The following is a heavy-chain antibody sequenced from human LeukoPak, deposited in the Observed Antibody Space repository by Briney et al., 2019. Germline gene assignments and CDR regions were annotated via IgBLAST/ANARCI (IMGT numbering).Heavy chain of an antibody. J-gene: IGHJ4*02. CDR2: ISSSGSTI. V-gene: IGHV3-48*03. D-gene: IGHD6-19*01. Sequence: GGSLRLSCAASGFTFSSYEMNWVRQAPGKGLEWVSYISSSGSTIYYADFVKGRFTISRDNAKNSLYLQMNSLRAEDTAVYYCASPSGWYSYWGQGTLVTVSS. CDR3: ASPSGWYSY. CDR1: GFTFSSYE.